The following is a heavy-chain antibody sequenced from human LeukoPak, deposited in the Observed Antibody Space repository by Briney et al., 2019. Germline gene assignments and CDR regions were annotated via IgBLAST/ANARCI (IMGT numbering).Heavy chain of an antibody. D-gene: IGHD3-9*01. CDR3: ARDGRLRYFDWIVN. Sequence: GGSLRLSCAASGFTFSNFWMTWIRQTPGKGLEWVANIKQDGSEKYYVDSVKGRFTISRDNSKNTLYLQMNSLRAEDTAVYYCARDGRLRYFDWIVNWGQGTLVTVSS. CDR1: GFTFSNFW. V-gene: IGHV3-7*01. CDR2: IKQDGSEK. J-gene: IGHJ4*02.